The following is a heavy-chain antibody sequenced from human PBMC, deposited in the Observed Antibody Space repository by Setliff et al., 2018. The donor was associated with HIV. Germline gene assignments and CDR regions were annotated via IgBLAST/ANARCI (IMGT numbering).Heavy chain of an antibody. CDR3: ARDLGINPQGWLDP. CDR2: INAGNGNT. CDR1: GYTFSNYA. V-gene: IGHV1-3*01. Sequence: ASVKFSCKASGYTFSNYAMHWVRQAPGQRLEWMGWINAGNGNTKYSQKFQGRVTMTRNTSISTAYMELSILRSDDTAVYYCARDLGINPQGWLDPWGQGTLVTVSS. J-gene: IGHJ5*02. D-gene: IGHD3-16*01.